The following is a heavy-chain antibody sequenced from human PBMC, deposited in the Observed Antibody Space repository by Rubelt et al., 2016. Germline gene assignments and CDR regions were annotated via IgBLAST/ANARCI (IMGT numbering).Heavy chain of an antibody. CDR3: ARDRGGIYGGNPEN. CDR1: GGSISSGGYY. D-gene: IGHD4-23*01. V-gene: IGHV4-31*03. J-gene: IGHJ4*02. Sequence: QVQLQESGPGLVKPSQTLSLTCTVSGGSISSGGYYWSWIRQHPGKGLEWIGYIYYSGSTYYNPSLRSRVTRSVETSKNQLSWKLSSVTAADTAVYYCARDRGGIYGGNPENWGQGTLVTVSS. CDR2: IYYSGST.